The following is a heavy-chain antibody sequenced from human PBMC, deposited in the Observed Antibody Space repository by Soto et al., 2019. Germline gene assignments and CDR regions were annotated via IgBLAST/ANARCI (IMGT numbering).Heavy chain of an antibody. CDR1: GGSLSSYY. Sequence: PTETLSLTCTVSGGSLSSYYWTWIRQSPGKGLEWIGYVYFSGNTNYNPSLKSRVAISIDTSENQFSLRLASVTAADTAFYYCGSVRPSGYVLSWCQGTLVTV. CDR2: VYFSGNT. J-gene: IGHJ5*02. CDR3: GSVRPSGYVLS. V-gene: IGHV4-59*01. D-gene: IGHD6-25*01.